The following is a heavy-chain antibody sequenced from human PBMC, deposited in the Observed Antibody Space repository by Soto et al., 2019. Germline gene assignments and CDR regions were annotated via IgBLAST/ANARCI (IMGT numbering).Heavy chain of an antibody. Sequence: KVSCKASGGTFSSYAISWVRQAPGQGLEWMGGIIPIFGTANYAQKFQGRVTITADKSTSTAYMELSSLRSEDTAVYYCAGSEQVYYFDYWGQGTLVTVSS. CDR3: AGSEQVYYFDY. V-gene: IGHV1-69*06. CDR1: GGTFSSYA. D-gene: IGHD2-8*01. CDR2: IIPIFGTA. J-gene: IGHJ4*02.